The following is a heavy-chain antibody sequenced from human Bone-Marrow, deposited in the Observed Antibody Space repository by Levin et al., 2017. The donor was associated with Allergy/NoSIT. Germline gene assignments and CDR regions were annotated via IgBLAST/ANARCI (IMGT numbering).Heavy chain of an antibody. Sequence: VASVKVSCAASGFTFSPYSMNWVRQAPGSGLEWLSYINSGSASILYADSVRGRFTVSRDDAKNSLYLQMNSLRADDTAVYYCATSWGRLDYWGRGTLVTVSS. CDR1: GFTFSPYS. V-gene: IGHV3-48*04. D-gene: IGHD3-16*01. J-gene: IGHJ4*02. CDR3: ATSWGRLDY. CDR2: INSGSASI.